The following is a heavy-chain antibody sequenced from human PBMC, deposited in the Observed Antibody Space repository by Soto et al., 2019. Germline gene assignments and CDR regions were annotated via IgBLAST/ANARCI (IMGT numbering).Heavy chain of an antibody. CDR3: ARGGYSSGVFDY. Sequence: EVQLVESGGGLLQPGGSLRLSCAASGFTVSSNYMNWVRQTPEKGLEWVSLIYGGGNTNYADSVKGRFTISRDNSKNTLYLHMNSLRAEDTAVYYCARGGYSSGVFDYWGQGTPVTVSS. CDR1: GFTVSSNY. V-gene: IGHV3-53*01. J-gene: IGHJ4*02. D-gene: IGHD5-18*01. CDR2: IYGGGNT.